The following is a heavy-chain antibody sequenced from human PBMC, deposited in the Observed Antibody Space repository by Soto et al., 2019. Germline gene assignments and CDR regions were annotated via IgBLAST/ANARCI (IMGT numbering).Heavy chain of an antibody. CDR3: ARGEDCTNGVCFHAFDI. CDR2: IYYSGST. CDR1: GGSISSYY. Sequence: SETLSLTCTVSGGSISSYYWSWIRQPPGKGLEWIGYIYYSGSTNYNPSLKSRVTISVDTSKNQFSLKLSSVTAADTAVYYCARGEDCTNGVCFHAFDIWGQGTMVTVSS. V-gene: IGHV4-59*01. J-gene: IGHJ3*02. D-gene: IGHD2-8*01.